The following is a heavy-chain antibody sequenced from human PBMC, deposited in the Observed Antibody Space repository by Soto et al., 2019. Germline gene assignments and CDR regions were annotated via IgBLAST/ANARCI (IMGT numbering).Heavy chain of an antibody. J-gene: IGHJ5*02. D-gene: IGHD2-21*02. V-gene: IGHV3-23*01. CDR1: GFTFDNYA. CDR3: AKRGRGNSES. CDR2: ISGSGRST. Sequence: EVQLLESGGGLVQPGGSLRLSCSASGFTFDNYAMSWVRQAPGQGLVWVSAISGSGRSTYYADSVRGRFTISRDNSKNTVSLQMNSLRADDTARYYCAKRGRGNSESWGQGALVTVSS.